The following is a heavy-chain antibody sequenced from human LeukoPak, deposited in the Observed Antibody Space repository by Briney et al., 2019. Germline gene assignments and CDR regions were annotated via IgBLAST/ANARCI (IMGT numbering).Heavy chain of an antibody. CDR1: GFTVSSNY. Sequence: WGSLSLSCAASGFTVSSNYMSWVRQAPGKGLEWVSVIYSGGSTYYADSVKGRFTISRDNSKNTLYLQMNSLRAEDTAVYYCARDRSSGRYYFDYWGQGTLVTVSS. CDR3: ARDRSSGRYYFDY. J-gene: IGHJ4*02. D-gene: IGHD6-19*01. CDR2: IYSGGST. V-gene: IGHV3-53*01.